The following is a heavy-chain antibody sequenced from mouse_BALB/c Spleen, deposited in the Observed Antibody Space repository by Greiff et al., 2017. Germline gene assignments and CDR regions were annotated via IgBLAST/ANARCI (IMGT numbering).Heavy chain of an antibody. CDR1: GFTFSDYY. CDR2: ISDGGSYT. V-gene: IGHV5-4*02. CDR3: ARVGRRYAMDY. J-gene: IGHJ4*01. D-gene: IGHD4-1*01. Sequence: EVHLVESGGGLVKPGGSLKLSCAASGFTFSDYYMYWVRQTPEKRLEWVATISDGGSYTYYPDSVKGRFTISRDNAKNNLYLQMSSLKSEDTAMYYCARVGRRYAMDYWGQGTSVTVSS.